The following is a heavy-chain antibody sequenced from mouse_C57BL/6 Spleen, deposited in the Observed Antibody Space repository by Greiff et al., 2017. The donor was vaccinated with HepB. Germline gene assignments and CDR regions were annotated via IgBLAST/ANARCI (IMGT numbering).Heavy chain of an antibody. D-gene: IGHD3-2*02. Sequence: QVHVKQPGAELVMPGASVKLSCKASGYTFTSYWMHWVKQRPGQGLEWIGEIDPSDSYTNYNQKFKGKSTLTVDKSSSTAYMQLSSLTSEDSAVYYCARRQLRPPYYFDYWGQGTTLTVSS. CDR2: IDPSDSYT. CDR3: ARRQLRPPYYFDY. J-gene: IGHJ2*01. V-gene: IGHV1-69*01. CDR1: GYTFTSYW.